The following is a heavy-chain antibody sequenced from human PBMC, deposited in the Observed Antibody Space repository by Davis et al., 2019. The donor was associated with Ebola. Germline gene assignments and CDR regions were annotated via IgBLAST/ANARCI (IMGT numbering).Heavy chain of an antibody. CDR3: TRYCSGGSSGSEDFDY. V-gene: IGHV3-15*01. J-gene: IGHJ4*02. CDR2: IKSKTDGGTT. CDR1: GFTFSNAW. Sequence: PGGSLRLSCAASGFTFSNAWMSWVRQAPGKGLEWVGRIKSKTDGGTTDYAAPVKGRFTISRDDSKNTLYLQMNSLKTEDTAVYYCTRYCSGGSSGSEDFDYWGQGTLVTVSS. D-gene: IGHD2-15*01.